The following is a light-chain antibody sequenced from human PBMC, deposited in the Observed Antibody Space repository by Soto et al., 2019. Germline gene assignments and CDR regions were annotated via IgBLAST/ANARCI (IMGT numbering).Light chain of an antibody. CDR3: QQYEKSPLT. V-gene: IGKV3-20*01. CDR1: QSLSRYF. CDR2: DAS. Sequence: DIVLTQSLSTLSLSTGDKATLSCTPSQSLSRYFLAGYQQNPGQAPRLLIYDASSRATGVPDRFSGSGSGTDFTLTISRLESEDFAVYHCQQYEKSPLTFGGGTKVDIK. J-gene: IGKJ4*01.